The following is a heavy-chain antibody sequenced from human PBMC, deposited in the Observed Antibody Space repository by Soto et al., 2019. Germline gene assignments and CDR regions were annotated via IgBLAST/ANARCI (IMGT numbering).Heavy chain of an antibody. CDR2: INPIYGES. D-gene: IGHD1-26*01. J-gene: IGHJ3*02. CDR3: ARKEVGPSYPFDI. Sequence: SVKGSCKASGGTFSSYAISWVRQAPGQGLEWMGGINPIYGESKYAQKFQGRVTISGDKSASTAYMELSSLRSEDTAVYYCARKEVGPSYPFDIWGQGTMVTXSS. CDR1: GGTFSSYA. V-gene: IGHV1-69*06.